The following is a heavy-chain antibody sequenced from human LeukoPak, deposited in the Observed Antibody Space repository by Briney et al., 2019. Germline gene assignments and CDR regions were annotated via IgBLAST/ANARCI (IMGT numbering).Heavy chain of an antibody. V-gene: IGHV4-39*01. D-gene: IGHD3-9*01. CDR3: ARNLNDILTGYTY. CDR2: IYYSGST. J-gene: IGHJ4*02. CDR1: GGSISSSSYY. Sequence: SETLSLTCTVSGGSISSSSYYWGWICQPPGKGLEWIGSIYYSGSTYYNPSLKSRVTISVDTSKNQFSLKLSSVTAADTAVYYCARNLNDILTGYTYWGQGTLVTVSS.